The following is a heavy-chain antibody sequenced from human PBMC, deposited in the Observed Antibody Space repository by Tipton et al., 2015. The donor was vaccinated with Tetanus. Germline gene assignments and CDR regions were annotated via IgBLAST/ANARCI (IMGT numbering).Heavy chain of an antibody. CDR3: AREVGDSPRPSYYGMDV. Sequence: QLVQSGAEVKKPGASVKVSCKASGYTFTRHYLHWVRQAPGQGLEWMGIINPSGGSTDYAQKFQGRVTMTRDTSTSTVYMELNSLRAEDTAVYYCAREVGDSPRPSYYGMDVWGQGTTVTVSS. J-gene: IGHJ6*02. V-gene: IGHV1-46*01. CDR2: INPSGGST. CDR1: GYTFTRHY. D-gene: IGHD2-15*01.